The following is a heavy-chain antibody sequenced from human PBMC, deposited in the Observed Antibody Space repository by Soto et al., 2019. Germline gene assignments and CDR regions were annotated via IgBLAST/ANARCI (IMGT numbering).Heavy chain of an antibody. CDR1: GGFISSGCYS. CDR2: IYHSGST. Sequence: SETLSLTCAVSGGFISSGCYSWSWILQPPGKGLEWIGYIYHSGSTYYNPSLKSRVTISVDRSKNQFSLKLSSVTAADTAVYYCASRLFDSSGYYYFDYWGQGTLVTVSS. J-gene: IGHJ4*02. CDR3: ASRLFDSSGYYYFDY. V-gene: IGHV4-30-2*01. D-gene: IGHD3-22*01.